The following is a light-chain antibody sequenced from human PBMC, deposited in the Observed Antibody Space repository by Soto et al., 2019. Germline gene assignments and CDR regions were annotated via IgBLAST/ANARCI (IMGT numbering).Light chain of an antibody. Sequence: ALTQPASVSDSPGQSITISCTGTGSDFGGSNFVSWYQQHPGKPPKLIIYDVANRPSGVSNRFSGSKSGSTASLIISRLQTEDEADYYCVSYTSSTTYVFGTGTKVTVL. CDR1: GSDFGGSNF. CDR3: VSYTSSTTYV. CDR2: DVA. J-gene: IGLJ1*01. V-gene: IGLV2-14*03.